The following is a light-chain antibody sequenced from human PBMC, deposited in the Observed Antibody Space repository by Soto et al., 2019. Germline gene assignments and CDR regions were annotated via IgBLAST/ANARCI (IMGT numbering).Light chain of an antibody. CDR2: EAS. CDR1: QSVSSY. J-gene: IGKJ5*01. V-gene: IGKV3-11*01. CDR3: QQRSHWPRIT. Sequence: EIVWTQSPATLSLSPGERDTLSCLSSQSVSSYLAWYQQKPGQAPRLLSYEASNRATGIPARFSGSGSGTDFTLTISSLEPEDFAVYYCQQRSHWPRITVGQGTRLEIK.